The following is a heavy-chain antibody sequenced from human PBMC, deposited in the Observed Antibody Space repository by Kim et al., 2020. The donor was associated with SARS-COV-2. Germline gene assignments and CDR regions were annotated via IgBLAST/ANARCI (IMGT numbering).Heavy chain of an antibody. CDR1: GYTFTSYG. J-gene: IGHJ6*02. V-gene: IGHV1-18*01. D-gene: IGHD6-19*01. CDR3: ARDQSSSGWLDPGAYYYGMDV. CDR2: ISAYNGNT. Sequence: ASVKVSCKASGYTFTSYGISWVRQAPGQGLEWMGWISAYNGNTNYAQKLQGRVTMTTDTSTSTAYMELRSLRSDDTAVYYCARDQSSSGWLDPGAYYYGMDVWGQGTTVTVSS.